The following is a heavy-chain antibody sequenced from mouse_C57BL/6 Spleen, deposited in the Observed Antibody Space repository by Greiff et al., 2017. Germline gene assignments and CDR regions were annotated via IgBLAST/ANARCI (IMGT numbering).Heavy chain of an antibody. CDR3: ALYYGSSYSWYFDV. V-gene: IGHV1-39*01. CDR2: INPNYGTT. CDR1: GYSFTDYN. Sequence: EVQLQQSGPELVKPGASVKISCKASGYSFTDYNMNWVKQSNGKSLEWIGVINPNYGTTSYNQKFKGKATLTVDQSSSTAYMQLNSLTSEDSAVYYCALYYGSSYSWYFDVWGTGTTVTVSS. J-gene: IGHJ1*03. D-gene: IGHD1-1*01.